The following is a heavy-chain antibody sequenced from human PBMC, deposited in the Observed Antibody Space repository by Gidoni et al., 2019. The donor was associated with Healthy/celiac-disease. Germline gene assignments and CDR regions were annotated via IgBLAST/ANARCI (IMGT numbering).Heavy chain of an antibody. Sequence: EVQLVESGGGLVKPGGSLRLSCAASGFTFSSYSMNWVRQSPGTGLEWVSSISSSSSYIYYADSVKGRFTISRDNAKNSLYLQMNSLRAEDTAVYYCARDGLWFGESNYYGMDVWGQGTTVTVSS. D-gene: IGHD3-10*01. V-gene: IGHV3-21*01. CDR3: ARDGLWFGESNYYGMDV. CDR2: ISSSSSYI. J-gene: IGHJ6*02. CDR1: GFTFSSYS.